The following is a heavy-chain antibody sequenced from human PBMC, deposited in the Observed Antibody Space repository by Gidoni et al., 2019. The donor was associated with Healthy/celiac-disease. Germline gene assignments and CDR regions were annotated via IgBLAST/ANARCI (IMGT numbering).Heavy chain of an antibody. J-gene: IGHJ4*02. Sequence: QVQLQESGPGLVKPSETLSLTCPVSGGSISSSYWSWIRQPPGKGLEWIGYIYYSGSTNYHPSLKSRVTISVDTSKNQFSLKLSSVTAADTAVYYCARAGLYYYDSSGYYHIDYWGQGTLVTVSS. D-gene: IGHD3-22*01. CDR1: GGSISSSY. V-gene: IGHV4-59*01. CDR2: IYYSGST. CDR3: ARAGLYYYDSSGYYHIDY.